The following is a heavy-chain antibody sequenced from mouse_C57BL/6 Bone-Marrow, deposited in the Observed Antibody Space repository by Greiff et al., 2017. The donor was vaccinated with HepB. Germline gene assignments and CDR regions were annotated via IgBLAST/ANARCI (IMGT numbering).Heavy chain of an antibody. Sequence: EVKVEESGGGLVQPGGSMKLSCAASGFTFSDAWMDWVRQSPEKGLEWVAEIRNKANNHATYYAESVKGRFTISRDDSKSSVYLQLNSLRAEDTGIYYCTQGDYEWDWFAYWGQGTLVTVSA. D-gene: IGHD2-4*01. V-gene: IGHV6-6*01. CDR2: IRNKANNHAT. CDR3: TQGDYEWDWFAY. CDR1: GFTFSDAW. J-gene: IGHJ3*01.